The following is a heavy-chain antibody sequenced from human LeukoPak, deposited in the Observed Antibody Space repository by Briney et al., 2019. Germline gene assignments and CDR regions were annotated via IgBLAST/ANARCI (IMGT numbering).Heavy chain of an antibody. J-gene: IGHJ6*03. D-gene: IGHD2-2*01. CDR1: GYTFTSYG. CDR3: ARVPDCSSTSCYYYMDV. Sequence: APVKVSCKASGYTFTSYGISWVRQAPGQGLEWMGGIIPIFGTANYAQKFQGRVTITADESTSTAYMELSSLRSEDTAVYYCARVPDCSSTSCYYYMDVWGKGTTVTVSS. V-gene: IGHV1-69*13. CDR2: IIPIFGTA.